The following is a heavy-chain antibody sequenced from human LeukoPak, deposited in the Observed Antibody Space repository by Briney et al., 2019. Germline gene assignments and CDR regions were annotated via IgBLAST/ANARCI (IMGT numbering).Heavy chain of an antibody. D-gene: IGHD5-18*01. V-gene: IGHV4-34*01. Sequence: SETLSLTCAVYGGSFSGYYWSWIRQPPGKGLEWIGEINHSGSTNYNPSLKSRVTISVDTSKNQFSLKLSSVIAADTAVYYCARRGKGYSYGTTRYQPPDNWFDPWGQGTLVTVSS. J-gene: IGHJ5*02. CDR2: INHSGST. CDR1: GGSFSGYY. CDR3: ARRGKGYSYGTTRYQPPDNWFDP.